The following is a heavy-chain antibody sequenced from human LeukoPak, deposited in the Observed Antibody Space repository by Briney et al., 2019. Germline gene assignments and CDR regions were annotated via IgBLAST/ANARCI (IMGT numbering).Heavy chain of an antibody. J-gene: IGHJ6*03. CDR3: ARGRKTMVRGVISSSSLYYYSYYMDV. Sequence: ETLSLTCTVSSGSISTSNYYWGWVRQPPGKALEWIGNIFYSGSTYYSPSLKSRVTISVETAKNQLSLKLSSVTAADTAVYYCARGRKTMVRGVISSSSLYYYSYYMDVWGKGTTVTVSS. CDR1: SGSISTSNYY. V-gene: IGHV4-39*07. D-gene: IGHD3-10*01. CDR2: IFYSGST.